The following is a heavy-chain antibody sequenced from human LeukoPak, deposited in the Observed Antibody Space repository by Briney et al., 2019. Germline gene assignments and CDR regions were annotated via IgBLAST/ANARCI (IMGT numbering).Heavy chain of an antibody. CDR3: AREWGPGSSWYFDF. Sequence: ASVKVSCKASGYTFTSYYMHWVRQAPGEGLEWMGAINSGDGGTTLPQKFQGRVTLTRDTSTSTLYMELSSLRSEDTAIYYCAREWGPGSSWYFDFWGQGTLVTVSS. CDR2: INSGDGGT. V-gene: IGHV1-46*01. D-gene: IGHD3-10*01. J-gene: IGHJ4*02. CDR1: GYTFTSYY.